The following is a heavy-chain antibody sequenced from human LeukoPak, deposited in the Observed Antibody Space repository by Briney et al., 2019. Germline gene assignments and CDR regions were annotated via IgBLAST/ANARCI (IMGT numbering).Heavy chain of an antibody. V-gene: IGHV3-33*01. D-gene: IGHD3-22*01. CDR2: IWYDGSNK. CDR3: ARGRGYDSGTYNYAFSDY. Sequence: GGSLSLSCAASRFTFSNYGMHWVRQAPGKGLERVAVIWYDGSNKYYADSVKGRFTISRDNSKNTLYLQMNSLRAEDTAVYYCARGRGYDSGTYNYAFSDYWGQGTLVTVSS. J-gene: IGHJ4*02. CDR1: RFTFSNYG.